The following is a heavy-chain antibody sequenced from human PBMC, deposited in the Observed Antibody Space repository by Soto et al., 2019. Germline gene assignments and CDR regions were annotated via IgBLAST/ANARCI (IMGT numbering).Heavy chain of an antibody. D-gene: IGHD3-10*01. V-gene: IGHV1-3*01. J-gene: IGHJ3*02. Sequence: QVQLVQSGAEVKKPGASVKVSCKASGYTFTSYAMHWVRQAPGQRLEWMGWINAGNGNTKYSQKFQGRVTITRDTSASTAYMELSSLRSEDTAVYYCARDRVLLWFGELSSPSSYDAFDIWGQGTMVTVSS. CDR2: INAGNGNT. CDR3: ARDRVLLWFGELSSPSSYDAFDI. CDR1: GYTFTSYA.